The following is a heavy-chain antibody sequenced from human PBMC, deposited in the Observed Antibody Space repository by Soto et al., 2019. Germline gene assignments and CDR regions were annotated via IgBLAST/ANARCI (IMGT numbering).Heavy chain of an antibody. CDR1: VGTFSSYA. Sequence: QVQLVQSGAEVKKPGSSVKVSCQASVGTFSSYAISWLRQAPGQGLEWMGWIIPIFGTANYAQKFQGRVTITADESTSKAYMELRSLRAEDTAVYYGSSERYCSSTSCYVGAHSITWFDHWGQGTLVTVSS. J-gene: IGHJ5*02. CDR2: IIPIFGTA. V-gene: IGHV1-69*01. D-gene: IGHD2-2*01. CDR3: SSERYCSSTSCYVGAHSITWFDH.